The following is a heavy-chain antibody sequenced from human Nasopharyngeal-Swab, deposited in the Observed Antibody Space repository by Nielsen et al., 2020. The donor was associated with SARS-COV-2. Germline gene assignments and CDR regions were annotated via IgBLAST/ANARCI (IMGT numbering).Heavy chain of an antibody. CDR1: GFTFSSYS. D-gene: IGHD6-6*01. V-gene: IGHV3-48*04. CDR2: ISSSSSTI. CDR3: ARGGSSLNYYYYGMDV. J-gene: IGHJ6*02. Sequence: GESLKISCAASGFTFSSYSMNWVRQAPGKGLEWVSYISSSSSTIYYADSVKGRFTISRDNAKNSLYLQMNSLRAEGTAVYYCARGGSSLNYYYYGMDVWGQGTTVTVSS.